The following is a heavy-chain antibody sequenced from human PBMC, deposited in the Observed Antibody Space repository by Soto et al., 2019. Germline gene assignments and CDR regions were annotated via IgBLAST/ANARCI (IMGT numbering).Heavy chain of an antibody. Sequence: PSETLSLTCTVSGGSISSSSYYWGWIRQPPGKGLEWIGSIYYSGSTYYNPSLKSRVTISVDTSKNKFSLKLSSVTAADTAVYYCARPPMTRDWGYYYYGMDVWGQGTTVT. CDR1: GGSISSSSYY. CDR3: ARPPMTRDWGYYYYGMDV. J-gene: IGHJ6*02. D-gene: IGHD7-27*01. CDR2: IYYSGST. V-gene: IGHV4-39*01.